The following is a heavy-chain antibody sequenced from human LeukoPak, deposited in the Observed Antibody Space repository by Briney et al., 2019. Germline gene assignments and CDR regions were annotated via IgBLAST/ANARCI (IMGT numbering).Heavy chain of an antibody. Sequence: GGSLRLSCAASGFTFSSYAMSWVRQAPGKGLEWVSAISGSGGSTYYADSVKGRFTISRDNAKNTLYLQMNSLRAEDTAVYYCAREGTYDSSGLAIDIWGQGTMVTVSS. J-gene: IGHJ3*02. V-gene: IGHV3-23*01. CDR1: GFTFSSYA. CDR2: ISGSGGST. D-gene: IGHD3-22*01. CDR3: AREGTYDSSGLAIDI.